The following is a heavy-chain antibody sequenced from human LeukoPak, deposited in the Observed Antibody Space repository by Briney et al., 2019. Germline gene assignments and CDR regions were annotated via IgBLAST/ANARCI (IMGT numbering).Heavy chain of an antibody. CDR3: ARCQFDWNAIYYYGMDV. CDR1: GFTFSSYA. D-gene: IGHD1-1*01. CDR2: ISYDGSNK. J-gene: IGHJ6*04. V-gene: IGHV3-30*04. Sequence: GRSLRLSCAASGFTFSSYAMHWVRQAPGKGLEWVAVISYDGSNKYYADSVKGRFTISRDNSKNTLCLQMNSLRAEDTAVYYCARCQFDWNAIYYYGMDVWGKGTTVTVSS.